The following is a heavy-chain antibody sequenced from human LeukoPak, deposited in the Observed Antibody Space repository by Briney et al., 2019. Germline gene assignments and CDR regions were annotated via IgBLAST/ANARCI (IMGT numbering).Heavy chain of an antibody. J-gene: IGHJ3*02. V-gene: IGHV4-59*01. CDR2: IYYSGST. D-gene: IGHD6-6*01. CDR1: GGSIGSSYY. Sequence: SETLSLTCTVSGGSIGSSYYWSWIRQPPGKGLEWIGYIYYSGSTNYNPSLKSRVTISVDTSKNQFSLKLSSVTAADTAVYYCARGRGYSSSSNDAFDIWGQGTMVTVSS. CDR3: ARGRGYSSSSNDAFDI.